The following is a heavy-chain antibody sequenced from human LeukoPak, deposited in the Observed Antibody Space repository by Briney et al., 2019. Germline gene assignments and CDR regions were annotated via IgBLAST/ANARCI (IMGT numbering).Heavy chain of an antibody. V-gene: IGHV3-9*01. J-gene: IGHJ4*02. CDR3: AKERYDGSGAAYDN. D-gene: IGHD3-10*01. CDR2: VSQKSDYR. Sequence: PGRSLRLSCAASGFIFDDAVMHLVRQAPGKGLEWVSGVSQKSDYRAYADSVKGRFTISRDNARNSLYLQMNSLRAEDTALYYCAKERYDGSGAAYDNWGQGTLVTVSS. CDR1: GFIFDDAV.